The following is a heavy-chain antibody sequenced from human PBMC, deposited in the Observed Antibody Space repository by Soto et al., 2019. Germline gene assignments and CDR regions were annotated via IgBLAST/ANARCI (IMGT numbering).Heavy chain of an antibody. CDR3: ARHYYDSSGFDY. Sequence: PSETLSLTCAVSGGSISSSNWWSWVRQPPGKGLEWIGSIHYSGTTNYNPSLKSRVTTSVDTSKNQFSLHLSSVTAADTAVYYCARHYYDSSGFDYWGQGTLVTVS. V-gene: IGHV4-4*02. D-gene: IGHD3-22*01. CDR1: GGSISSSNW. CDR2: IHYSGTT. J-gene: IGHJ4*02.